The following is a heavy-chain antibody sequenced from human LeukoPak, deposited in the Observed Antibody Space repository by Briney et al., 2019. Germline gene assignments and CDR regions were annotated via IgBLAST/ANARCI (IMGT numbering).Heavy chain of an antibody. V-gene: IGHV4-39*01. CDR1: GGSISITTYY. D-gene: IGHD1-26*01. CDR3: GRQRAGATDY. CDR2: IYYSGTT. J-gene: IGHJ4*02. Sequence: SETLSLTCTVSGGSISITTYYWGWIRQHPGKGLEWIVTIYYSGTTPYNPSLKSRVTMSVDTSKNQFSLKLSSVTAADTGVYYCGRQRAGATDYWGQGTLVTVSS.